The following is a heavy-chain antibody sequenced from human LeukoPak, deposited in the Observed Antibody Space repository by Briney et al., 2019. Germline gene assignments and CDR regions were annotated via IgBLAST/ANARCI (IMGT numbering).Heavy chain of an antibody. CDR1: GGSINSIYW. CDR3: ARSHYYDSSGSHNNWFDP. J-gene: IGHJ5*02. Sequence: SETLSLTCAVSGGSINSIYWWSWVRQPPGKGLEWIGEIQHSGNINYNLSLKSRVTISVDTSKNQFSLKLSSVTAADTAVYYCARSHYYDSSGSHNNWFDPWGQGTLVTVSS. CDR2: IQHSGNI. V-gene: IGHV4-4*02. D-gene: IGHD3-22*01.